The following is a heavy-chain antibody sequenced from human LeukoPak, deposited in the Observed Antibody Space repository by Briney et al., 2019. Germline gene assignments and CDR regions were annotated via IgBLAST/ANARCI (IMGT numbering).Heavy chain of an antibody. D-gene: IGHD4-17*01. V-gene: IGHV3-23*01. CDR3: AKGRGTTVTIGDDY. Sequence: GESLRLSCAASGFRFKNFAMTWVRQAPGKGLEWVSTISATGGGAYYADSVKGRFTISRDNSKNTLYLQMNSLRAEDTAVYYCAKGRGTTVTIGDDYWGQGTLVTVSS. CDR2: ISATGGGA. J-gene: IGHJ4*02. CDR1: GFRFKNFA.